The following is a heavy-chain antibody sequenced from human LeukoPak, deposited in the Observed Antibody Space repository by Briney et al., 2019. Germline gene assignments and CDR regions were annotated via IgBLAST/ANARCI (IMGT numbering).Heavy chain of an antibody. Sequence: GGSLRLSCAASGFTFSSFSMIWVRQAPGKGLEWVSSISKSDGKYYADSVKGRFTISRDSSKNTLYLQMNSLRAEDTAVYYCAKDWGYGSGPYFDYWSQGTLVTVSS. D-gene: IGHD3-10*01. V-gene: IGHV3-23*01. CDR3: AKDWGYGSGPYFDY. CDR2: ISKSDGK. J-gene: IGHJ4*02. CDR1: GFTFSSFS.